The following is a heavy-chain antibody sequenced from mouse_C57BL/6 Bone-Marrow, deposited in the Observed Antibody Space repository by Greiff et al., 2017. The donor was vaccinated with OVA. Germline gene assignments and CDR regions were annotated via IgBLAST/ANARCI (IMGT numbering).Heavy chain of an antibody. CDR1: GFTFSSYG. D-gene: IGHD2-14*01. V-gene: IGHV5-6*01. CDR2: ISSGGSYT. Sequence: EVHLVESGGDLVKPGGSLKLSCAASGFTFSSYGMSWVRQTPDKRLEWVATISSGGSYTYYPDSVKGRFTISRDNAKNTLYLQMSSLKSEDTAMYYCARHSYCRLDYWGQGTTLTVSS. J-gene: IGHJ2*01. CDR3: ARHSYCRLDY.